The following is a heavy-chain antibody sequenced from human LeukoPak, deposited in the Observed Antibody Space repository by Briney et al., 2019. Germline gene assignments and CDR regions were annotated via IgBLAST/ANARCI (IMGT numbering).Heavy chain of an antibody. CDR3: ARGVKPTYYYGSGSYFPFDY. J-gene: IGHJ4*02. CDR2: ISAYNGNT. Sequence: ASVNVSCKASGYTFTSYGISWVRQAPGQGLEWMGWISAYNGNTNYAQKLQGRVTMTTDTSTSTAYMELRSLRSDDTAVYYCARGVKPTYYYGSGSYFPFDYWGQGTLVTVSS. V-gene: IGHV1-18*01. D-gene: IGHD3-10*01. CDR1: GYTFTSYG.